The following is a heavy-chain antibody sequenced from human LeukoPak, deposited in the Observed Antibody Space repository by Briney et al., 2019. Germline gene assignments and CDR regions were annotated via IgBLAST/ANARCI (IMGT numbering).Heavy chain of an antibody. CDR2: ISAYNGNT. D-gene: IGHD6-25*01. CDR3: ARGLARKGGIAAVWVWFDP. J-gene: IGHJ5*02. CDR1: GYTFTSYG. Sequence: ASVKVSRKASGYTFTSYGIGWVRQAPGQGLEWMGWISAYNGNTNYAQKLQGRVTMTTDTSTSTAYMELRSLRSDDTAVYYCARGLARKGGIAAVWVWFDPWGQGTLVTVSS. V-gene: IGHV1-18*01.